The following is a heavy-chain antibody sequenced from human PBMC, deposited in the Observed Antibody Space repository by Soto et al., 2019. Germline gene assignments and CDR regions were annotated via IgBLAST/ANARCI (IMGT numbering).Heavy chain of an antibody. J-gene: IGHJ5*02. V-gene: IGHV1-8*02. CDR1: GYTFTNDD. CDR3: ARGMSDGFGEVS. D-gene: IGHD3-10*01. Sequence: QVQLVQSGAAVKKPGASVKVSCKTSGYTFTNDDINWVRQAAGQGLEWIGWMSPNSGNTGYAQKFQGRVTLTRDTSISTAYMELSSLRSEDTAVYYCARGMSDGFGEVSWGQGTLVTVSS. CDR2: MSPNSGNT.